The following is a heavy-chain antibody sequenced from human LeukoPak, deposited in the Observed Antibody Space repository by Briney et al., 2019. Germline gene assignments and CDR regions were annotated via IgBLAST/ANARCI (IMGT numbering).Heavy chain of an antibody. V-gene: IGHV4-59*08. CDR1: GGSISSYY. Sequence: SETLSLTCTVSGGSISSYYWSWIRQPPGKGLEWIGYIYYSGSTNYNPSLKSRVTISVDTSKNQFSLKLSSVTAADTAVYYCARQGRFGAPLDYWGQGTLVTVSS. CDR2: IYYSGST. D-gene: IGHD3-10*01. CDR3: ARQGRFGAPLDY. J-gene: IGHJ4*02.